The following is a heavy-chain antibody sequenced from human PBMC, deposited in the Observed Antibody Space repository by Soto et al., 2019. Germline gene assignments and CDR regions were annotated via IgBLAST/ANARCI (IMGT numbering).Heavy chain of an antibody. V-gene: IGHV3-15*01. J-gene: IGHJ4*02. D-gene: IGHD3-3*01. CDR3: TASKRFLEWLLYY. CDR2: IKSKPEGGTT. CDR1: EFTFTYAW. Sequence: SLRLSCAASEFTFTYAWMSWVRQAPGKGLEWVGRIKSKPEGGTTEYAAPVKGRFTISRDDSKNTLYLQMNSLKTEDTAVYYCTASKRFLEWLLYYWGLGTLVTVSS.